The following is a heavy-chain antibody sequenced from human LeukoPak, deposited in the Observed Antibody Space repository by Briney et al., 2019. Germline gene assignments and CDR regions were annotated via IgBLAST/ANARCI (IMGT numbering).Heavy chain of an antibody. Sequence: GGSLRLSCAASGFAFSSYSMNWVRQAPGKGLEWVSYISSSSSTIYYADSVKGRFTISRDNAKNSLYLQMNSLRDEDTAVYYCARGYCSSTSCYYYGMDVWGQGTTVTDSS. CDR3: ARGYCSSTSCYYYGMDV. D-gene: IGHD2-2*01. J-gene: IGHJ6*02. V-gene: IGHV3-48*02. CDR2: ISSSSSTI. CDR1: GFAFSSYS.